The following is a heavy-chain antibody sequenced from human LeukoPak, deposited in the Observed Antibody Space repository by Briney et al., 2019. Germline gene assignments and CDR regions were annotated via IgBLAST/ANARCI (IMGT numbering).Heavy chain of an antibody. J-gene: IGHJ4*02. Sequence: PGGSLRLSCAASGFAFSSYWMSWVRQAPGKGLEWVANIKQDGSEKYYVDSVKGRFTISRDNAKNSLYLQMNSLRAEDTAVYYCAREHYDFWSGYSTGYWGQGTLVTVSS. CDR2: IKQDGSEK. D-gene: IGHD3-3*01. CDR3: AREHYDFWSGYSTGY. V-gene: IGHV3-7*01. CDR1: GFAFSSYW.